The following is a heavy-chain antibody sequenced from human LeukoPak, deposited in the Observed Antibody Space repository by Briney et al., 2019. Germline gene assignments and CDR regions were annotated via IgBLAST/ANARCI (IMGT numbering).Heavy chain of an antibody. D-gene: IGHD2-21*01. CDR1: GFIFSHYG. Sequence: GASLRLSCAASGFIFSHYGMHWVRQAPGKGLEWVAVIQNDASTENFSDSVKGRFTISRDNSKNTVFLQMNSLRVEDTAVYYCARELSQIVWGGLDYGGQGTLVSVSS. CDR2: IQNDASTE. CDR3: ARELSQIVWGGLDY. V-gene: IGHV3-33*05. J-gene: IGHJ4*02.